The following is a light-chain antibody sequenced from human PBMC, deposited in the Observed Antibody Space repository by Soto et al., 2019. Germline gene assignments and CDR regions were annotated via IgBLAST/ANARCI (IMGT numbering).Light chain of an antibody. Sequence: QMTQSASTLPSSVGDRVTITCRASQSISNWLAWYQQKPGTAPKVLIYHASNLQSGVPSRFRGSGSGTEFTLTISSLKPDDFETYYCQQYNTYPETFGQGTKVDIK. V-gene: IGKV1-5*01. CDR1: QSISNW. CDR2: HAS. J-gene: IGKJ1*01. CDR3: QQYNTYPET.